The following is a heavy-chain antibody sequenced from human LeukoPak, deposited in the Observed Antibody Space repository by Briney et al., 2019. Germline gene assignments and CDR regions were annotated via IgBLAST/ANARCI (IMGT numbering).Heavy chain of an antibody. V-gene: IGHV4-59*01. Sequence: SETLSLTCTVSAGSINSYYWSWIRQPPGKGLGWIGFIYYTGSTNYNPSLKSRVTLSVDTSKNQCSLKLTSVTAADTAVYYCARSSQSSSTSFDYWGQGALVTVSS. CDR1: AGSINSYY. CDR2: IYYTGST. J-gene: IGHJ4*02. CDR3: ARSSQSSSTSFDY. D-gene: IGHD6-6*01.